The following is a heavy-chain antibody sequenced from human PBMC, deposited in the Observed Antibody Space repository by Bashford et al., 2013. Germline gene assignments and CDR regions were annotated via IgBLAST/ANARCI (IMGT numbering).Heavy chain of an antibody. CDR3: ARVPVVPAINWFDP. V-gene: IGHV4-39*07. D-gene: IGHD2-2*01. CDR1: GGSIRSTIYY. J-gene: IGHJ5*02. CDR2: ITYSGTT. Sequence: SETLSLTCTVSGGSIRSTIYYWGWIRQPPGKGLEWIASITYSGTTYYNPSLKSRVTISVDTSKNQFSLKLSSVTAADTAVYYCARVPVVPAINWFDPWGQGTLVTVSS.